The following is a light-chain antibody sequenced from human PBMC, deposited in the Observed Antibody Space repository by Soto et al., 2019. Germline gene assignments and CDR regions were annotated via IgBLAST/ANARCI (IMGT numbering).Light chain of an antibody. CDR3: CSFARSTTFYV. V-gene: IGLV2-23*01. CDR2: EGD. CDR1: SSDVGSSNL. J-gene: IGLJ1*01. Sequence: QSVLTQPASVSGSPGQSITISCSGTSSDVGSSNLVSWYQQHPGKAPKLIIIEGDRRPSGVSGRFSGSKSGKTASLTITGLQAEDEADYYCCSFARSTTFYVFGTGTKVTVL.